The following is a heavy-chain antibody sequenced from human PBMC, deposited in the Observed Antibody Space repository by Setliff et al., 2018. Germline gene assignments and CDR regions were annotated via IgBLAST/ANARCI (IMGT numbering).Heavy chain of an antibody. CDR1: GFIFSRFA. Sequence: GGSLRLSCAASGFIFSRFAMNWVRQAPGKGLEWVSSTSDSDGSTYYADSVKGRSTISRDNSKNTLYLQLNSLRSEDTAIYYCARPMYYYYYYMDVWGKGTAVTVSS. CDR3: ARPMYYYYYYMDV. J-gene: IGHJ6*03. CDR2: TSDSDGST. V-gene: IGHV3-23*01.